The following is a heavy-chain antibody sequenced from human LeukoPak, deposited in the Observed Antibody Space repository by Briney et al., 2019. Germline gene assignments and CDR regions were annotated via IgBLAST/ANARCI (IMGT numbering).Heavy chain of an antibody. D-gene: IGHD6-13*01. CDR1: GGTFSSYA. V-gene: IGHV1-69*13. Sequence: ASVKVSCKASGGTFSSYAISWVRQAPGQGLEWMGGIIPIFGTANYAQKFQGRVTITADESTSTAYMELSSVRSEDTAVYYCARDSSSGDAFDIWGQGTMVTVSS. J-gene: IGHJ3*02. CDR2: IIPIFGTA. CDR3: ARDSSSGDAFDI.